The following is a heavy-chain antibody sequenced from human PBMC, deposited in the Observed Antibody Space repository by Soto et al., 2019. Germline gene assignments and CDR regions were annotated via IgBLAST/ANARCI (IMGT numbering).Heavy chain of an antibody. CDR2: INSDGSST. Sequence: TFRNHAVHSVLKPLRKWLVWVSHINSDGSSTTYADSVKGRFTISRDNSKNTLYLQMNSLRAEETAVYYCARGNSSSWYGQNNRFDPWGQGPLVTASS. J-gene: IGHJ5*02. CDR3: ARGNSSSWYGQNNRFDP. V-gene: IGHV3-74*01. CDR1: TFRNHA. D-gene: IGHD6-13*01.